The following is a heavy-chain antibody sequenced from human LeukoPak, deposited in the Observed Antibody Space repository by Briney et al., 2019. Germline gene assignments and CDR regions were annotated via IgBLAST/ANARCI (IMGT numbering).Heavy chain of an antibody. CDR2: IWNDGSNK. D-gene: IGHD5-18*01. Sequence: GGSLRLSCAASGFTFRSYGMHWVRQAPGKGLEWVAVIWNDGSNKYYADSVKGRFTISRDNSKNTLYLQMNSMRAEDTAVYYCARDGRYTEFDYWGQGTLVTVSS. V-gene: IGHV3-33*01. CDR1: GFTFRSYG. J-gene: IGHJ4*02. CDR3: ARDGRYTEFDY.